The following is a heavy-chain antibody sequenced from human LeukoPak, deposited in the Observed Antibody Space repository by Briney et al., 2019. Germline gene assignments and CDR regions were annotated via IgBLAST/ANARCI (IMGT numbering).Heavy chain of an antibody. CDR3: ARETYYYDSSGYGEFDY. V-gene: IGHV4-4*07. Sequence: SETLSLTCTVSGGSISDYYWNWIRQPAGKGLEWVGRIYSSGSTNYNPSLKSRVTLSVDTSKNQFSLKLSSVTAADTAVYYCARETYYYDSSGYGEFDYWGQGTLVTVS. J-gene: IGHJ4*02. CDR1: GGSISDYY. D-gene: IGHD3-22*01. CDR2: IYSSGST.